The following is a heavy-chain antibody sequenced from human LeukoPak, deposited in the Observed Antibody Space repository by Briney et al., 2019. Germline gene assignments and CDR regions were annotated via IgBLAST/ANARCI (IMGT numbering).Heavy chain of an antibody. Sequence: ASVKVSCKASGYTFTGYYMHWVRQAPGQGLEWMGWINPNSGGTNYAQKFQGRVTMTRDTSISTAYMELSRLRSDDTAVYYCARDPSSSSIGNNWFDPWGQGTLVTGSS. CDR2: INPNSGGT. CDR1: GYTFTGYY. J-gene: IGHJ5*02. CDR3: ARDPSSSSIGNNWFDP. D-gene: IGHD6-6*01. V-gene: IGHV1-2*02.